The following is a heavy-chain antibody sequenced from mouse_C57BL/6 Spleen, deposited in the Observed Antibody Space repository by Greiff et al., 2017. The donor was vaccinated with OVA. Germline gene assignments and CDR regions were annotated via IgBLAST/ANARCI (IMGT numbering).Heavy chain of an antibody. V-gene: IGHV5-17*01. D-gene: IGHD1-1*02. CDR3: ARQGGPYAMDY. Sequence: EVQLQQSGGGLVKPGGSLKLSCAASGFTFSDYGMHWVRQAPEKGLEWVAYISSGSSTIYYADTVKGRFTISRDNAKNTLFLQMTSLRSEDTAMYYCARQGGPYAMDYWGQGTSVTVSS. CDR2: ISSGSSTI. CDR1: GFTFSDYG. J-gene: IGHJ4*01.